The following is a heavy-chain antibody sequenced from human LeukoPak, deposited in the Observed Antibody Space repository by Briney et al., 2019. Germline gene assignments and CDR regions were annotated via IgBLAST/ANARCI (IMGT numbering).Heavy chain of an antibody. Sequence: GESLKISSKGSGYSFTSYWIGWVRQMPGKGLEWMGIIYPGDSDTRYSPSFQGQVTISADKSISTAYLQWSSLKASDTAMYYCAGLIGYCSGGSCPLGPYYFDYWGQGTLVTVSS. J-gene: IGHJ4*02. CDR2: IYPGDSDT. V-gene: IGHV5-51*01. CDR1: GYSFTSYW. CDR3: AGLIGYCSGGSCPLGPYYFDY. D-gene: IGHD2-15*01.